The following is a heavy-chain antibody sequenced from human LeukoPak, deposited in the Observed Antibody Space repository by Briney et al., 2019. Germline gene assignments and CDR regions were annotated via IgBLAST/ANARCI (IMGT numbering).Heavy chain of an antibody. D-gene: IGHD2-2*02. J-gene: IGHJ6*02. V-gene: IGHV4-59*12. CDR1: GGSISTDY. Sequence: SETLSLTCTVSGGSISTDYWSWIRQPPGKGLEWIAYIYYSGSTNYNSSLKSRVTISLDTSKNQFSLKLSSVTAADTAVYYCARDRIVVVPAAIDYDYYYYGMDVWGQGTTVTVSS. CDR3: ARDRIVVVPAAIDYDYYYYGMDV. CDR2: IYYSGST.